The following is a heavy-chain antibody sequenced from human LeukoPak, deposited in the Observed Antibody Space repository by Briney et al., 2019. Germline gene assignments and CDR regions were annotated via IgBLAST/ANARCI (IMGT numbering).Heavy chain of an antibody. Sequence: ASVKVSCKASGYTFSSYGISWVRQAPGQGLEWMGWISGYIGNTNYAQKLQGRVTMTTDTSTSTAYMGLRSLRSDDTAVYYCARDQISLVRGVYDYWGQGTLVTVSS. CDR3: ARDQISLVRGVYDY. CDR2: ISGYIGNT. V-gene: IGHV1-18*04. CDR1: GYTFSSYG. J-gene: IGHJ4*02. D-gene: IGHD3-10*01.